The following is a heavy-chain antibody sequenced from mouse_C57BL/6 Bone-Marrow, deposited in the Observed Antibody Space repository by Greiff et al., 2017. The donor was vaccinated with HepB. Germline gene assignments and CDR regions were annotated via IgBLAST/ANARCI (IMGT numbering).Heavy chain of an antibody. CDR1: GFTFSSYG. J-gene: IGHJ3*01. CDR2: ISSGGSYT. Sequence: DVQLVESGGDLVKPGGSLKLSCAASGFTFSSYGMSWVRQTPDKRLEWVATISSGGSYTYYPASVKGRFTISRDNAKNTLYLQMSSLKSEDTAMYYCASRLHGAWFAYWGQGTLVTVSA. CDR3: ASRLHGAWFAY. D-gene: IGHD2-4*01. V-gene: IGHV5-6*01.